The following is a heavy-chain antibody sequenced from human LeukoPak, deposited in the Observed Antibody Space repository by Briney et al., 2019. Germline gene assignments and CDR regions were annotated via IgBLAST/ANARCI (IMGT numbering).Heavy chain of an antibody. CDR2: INPNSGGT. J-gene: IGHJ6*03. V-gene: IGHV1-2*02. CDR3: ARDGIAAAGISGAYYMDV. D-gene: IGHD6-13*01. Sequence: ASVKVSCKASGYTFTAYYMHWVRQAPGQGLEWMGWINPNSGGTNYAQKFQGRVTMTRETSISTAYMELSRLKSDDTAVYYCARDGIAAAGISGAYYMDVWGKGTTVTISS. CDR1: GYTFTAYY.